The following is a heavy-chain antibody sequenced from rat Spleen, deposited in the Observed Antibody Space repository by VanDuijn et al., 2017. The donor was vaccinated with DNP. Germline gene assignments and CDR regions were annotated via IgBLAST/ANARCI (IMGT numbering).Heavy chain of an antibody. V-gene: IGHV5S13*01. Sequence: EVQLVESGGGLVQPGRSLKLSCAASGFTFSNYGMAWVRQAPTKGLEWVASISAGGGNTYYRDSVKGRFTISRDNAKNTLYLQMNSLRSEDTATYYCASSYDGYYGPDYWGQGVMVTVSS. D-gene: IGHD1-12*03. CDR1: GFTFSNYG. CDR3: ASSYDGYYGPDY. CDR2: ISAGGGNT. J-gene: IGHJ2*01.